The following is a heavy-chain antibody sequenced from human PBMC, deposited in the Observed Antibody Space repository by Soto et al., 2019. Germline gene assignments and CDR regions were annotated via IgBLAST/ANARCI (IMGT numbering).Heavy chain of an antibody. J-gene: IGHJ5*02. V-gene: IGHV4-59*01. D-gene: IGHD2-21*01. Sequence: LEILSLTCTVSGDSITSYNWNWLRQPPGKALEWIGYVYSSGSTNYNPSLKSRVTISVDTSRNQFSLKVNSVTAADTAVYYCARRAVVAVTGSLDNWLDPWGQGILVTVSS. CDR3: ARRAVVAVTGSLDNWLDP. CDR2: VYSSGST. CDR1: GDSITSYN.